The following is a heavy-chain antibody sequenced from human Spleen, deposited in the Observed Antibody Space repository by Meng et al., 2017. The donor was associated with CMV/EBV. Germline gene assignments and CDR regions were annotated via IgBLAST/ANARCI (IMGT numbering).Heavy chain of an antibody. Sequence: GESLKISCAASGFTFSNYAMTWVRQAPGKGLEWLSCVSNGGGSTYYADSVKGRLTISRDNSKNTLYLQMNSVRPEDTAVYYCAKDHGFYGSGCYFDYWGQGTLVTVSS. CDR1: GFTFSNYA. V-gene: IGHV3-23*01. J-gene: IGHJ4*02. D-gene: IGHD3-10*01. CDR2: VSNGGGST. CDR3: AKDHGFYGSGCYFDY.